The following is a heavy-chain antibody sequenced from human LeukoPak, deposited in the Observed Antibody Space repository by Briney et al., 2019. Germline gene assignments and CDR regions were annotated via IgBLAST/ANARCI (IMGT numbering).Heavy chain of an antibody. V-gene: IGHV4-38-2*02. D-gene: IGHD2-2*01. J-gene: IGHJ6*04. CDR3: ARDDCSRTSCYFGVDV. CDR1: GYSISSGYY. Sequence: SETLSLTCTVSGYSISSGYYWGWLRQPPGKGLESIGSIYHSGSTYYNPSLKSRVTISVDTSKNQFSLQLSSVTAADTAVYYCARDDCSRTSCYFGVDVWGKGTTVTVSS. CDR2: IYHSGST.